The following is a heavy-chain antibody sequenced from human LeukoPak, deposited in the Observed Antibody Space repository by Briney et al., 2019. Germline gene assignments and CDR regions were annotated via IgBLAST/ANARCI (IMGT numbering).Heavy chain of an antibody. V-gene: IGHV3-23*01. D-gene: IGHD1-26*01. J-gene: IGHJ4*02. Sequence: PGGSLRLSCAASGFTFRNYDMNWVRRAPGKGLEWVSVISGSGSSDTYYADSVRGRFTISRDNSKNTLYLQMNSLRAEDTAIYYCAKGPTRGYWGQGTLVTVSS. CDR3: AKGPTRGY. CDR2: ISGSGSSDT. CDR1: GFTFRNYD.